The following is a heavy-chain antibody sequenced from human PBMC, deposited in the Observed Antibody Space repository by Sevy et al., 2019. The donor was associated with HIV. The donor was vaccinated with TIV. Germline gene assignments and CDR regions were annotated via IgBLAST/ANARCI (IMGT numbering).Heavy chain of an antibody. CDR3: PRVDSTSFRNSYYHMDV. CDR1: GGTFSSYA. J-gene: IGHJ6*03. V-gene: IGHV1-69*13. Sequence: ASVKVSCKASGGTFSSYAVSWVRQAPGQGLEWMGGIIPIFDIVNSAQKFQGRVTITADESASTVYMELSSLRSEDTAVYYCPRVDSTSFRNSYYHMDVWGKGTTVTVSS. CDR2: IIPIFDIV. D-gene: IGHD6-6*01.